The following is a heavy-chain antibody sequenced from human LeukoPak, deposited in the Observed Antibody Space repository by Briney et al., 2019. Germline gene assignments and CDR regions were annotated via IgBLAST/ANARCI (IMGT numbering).Heavy chain of an antibody. CDR3: AREAARMGYCSSTSCRNWFDP. J-gene: IGHJ5*02. CDR2: INPNSGGT. V-gene: IGHV1-2*02. CDR1: GYTFTSYG. D-gene: IGHD2-2*01. Sequence: ASVKVSCKASGYTFTSYGISWVRQAPGQGLERMGWINPNSGGTNYAQKFQGRVTMTRDTSISTAYMELSRLRSDDTAVYYCAREAARMGYCSSTSCRNWFDPWGQGTLVTVSS.